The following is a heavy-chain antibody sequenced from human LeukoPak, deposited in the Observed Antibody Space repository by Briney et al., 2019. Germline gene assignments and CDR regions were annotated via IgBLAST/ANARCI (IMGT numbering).Heavy chain of an antibody. V-gene: IGHV5-51*01. CDR2: IYPGDSET. D-gene: IGHD1-26*01. CDR3: ARSGSYYGPYDY. J-gene: IGHJ4*02. Sequence: GESLKISCQGSGYNFTIYWIGWVRQMPGKGLEWMGIIYPGDSETRYSPSFQGQVTMSVDKSITTAYLQWSSLQASDTAMYYCARSGSYYGPYDYWGQGSLVTVSS. CDR1: GYNFTIYW.